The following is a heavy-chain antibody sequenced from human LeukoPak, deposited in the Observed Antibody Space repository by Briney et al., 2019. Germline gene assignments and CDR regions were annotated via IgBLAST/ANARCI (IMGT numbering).Heavy chain of an antibody. Sequence: ASVKVSCKASGGTFSSYAISWVRQAPRQGLEWMGRIIPIFGTANYAQKFQGRVTITTDESTSTAYMELSSLRSEDTAVYYCARSVFPPEAWFDPWGQGTLVTVSS. CDR2: IIPIFGTA. J-gene: IGHJ5*02. CDR1: GGTFSSYA. CDR3: ARSVFPPEAWFDP. V-gene: IGHV1-69*05. D-gene: IGHD1-14*01.